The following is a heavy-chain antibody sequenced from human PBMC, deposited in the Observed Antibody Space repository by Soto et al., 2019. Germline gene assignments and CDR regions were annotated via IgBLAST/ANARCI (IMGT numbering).Heavy chain of an antibody. J-gene: IGHJ6*02. V-gene: IGHV3-73*01. CDR3: TRHGDWIQLWNNYGGNNYGMDV. CDR2: IRSKANSYAT. Sequence: RSLALSCSASCFTFCGSAMHWVRQASGKGLEWVGRIRSKANSYATAYAASVKGRFTISRDDSKNTAYLQMNSLKTEDTAVYYCTRHGDWIQLWNNYGGNNYGMDVWGLGTTVTVSS. CDR1: CFTFCGSA. D-gene: IGHD5-18*01.